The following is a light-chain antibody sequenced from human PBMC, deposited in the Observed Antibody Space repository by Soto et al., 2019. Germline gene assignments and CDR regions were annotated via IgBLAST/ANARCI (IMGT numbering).Light chain of an antibody. Sequence: QSALTQPASVSGSPGQSITISCTGTSSDVGGFNFVSWYQQHPGKAPKLIIFDVTHPPSGVSNRFSGSKSGNTASLTISGLQAEDEADYYCLSYSSGSSPYVLGTATKVTVL. CDR1: SSDVGGFNF. CDR3: LSYSSGSSPYV. CDR2: DVT. V-gene: IGLV2-14*01. J-gene: IGLJ1*01.